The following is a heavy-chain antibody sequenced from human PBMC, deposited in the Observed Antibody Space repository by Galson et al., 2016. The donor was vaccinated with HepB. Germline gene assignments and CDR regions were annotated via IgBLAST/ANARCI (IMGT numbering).Heavy chain of an antibody. Sequence: SETLSLTCTVSGASMTTMSYCWDWVRQPPGQGPEWIGSICHGGDTYYNPSLKGRIVISLDRSKNRFSLRVMSVTAADAAVYHCTRHMTPEDTFNVWGQGTRVTVS. J-gene: IGHJ3*01. CDR2: ICHGGDT. CDR3: TRHMTPEDTFNV. D-gene: IGHD1-14*01. CDR1: GASMTTMSYC. V-gene: IGHV4-39*01.